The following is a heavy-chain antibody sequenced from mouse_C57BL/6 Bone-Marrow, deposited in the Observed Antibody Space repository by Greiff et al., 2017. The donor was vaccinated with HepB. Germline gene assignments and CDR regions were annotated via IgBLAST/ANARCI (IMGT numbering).Heavy chain of an antibody. J-gene: IGHJ4*01. Sequence: VQLQESGAELARPGASVKLSCKASGYTFTSYGISWVKQRTGQGLEWIGEIYPRSGNTYYNEKFKGKATLTADKSSSTAYMELRSLTSEDSAVYFCARGGGLLYAMDYWGQGTSVTVSS. D-gene: IGHD1-1*01. CDR2: IYPRSGNT. CDR3: ARGGGLLYAMDY. CDR1: GYTFTSYG. V-gene: IGHV1-81*01.